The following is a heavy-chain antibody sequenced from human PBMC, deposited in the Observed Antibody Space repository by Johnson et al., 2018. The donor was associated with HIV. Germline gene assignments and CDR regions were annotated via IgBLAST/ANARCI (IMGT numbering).Heavy chain of an antibody. D-gene: IGHD3-22*01. Sequence: VQLVESGGGLVQPGRSLRLSCAASGFTFDDYAMHWVRQAPGKGLEWVSGISWNSGSIGYADSVKGRFTISRDNAKNSLYLQMNSLRAEDTALFYCAKGVSYDSSDSAFDILGQGTMVTVSS. CDR1: GFTFDDYA. CDR2: ISWNSGSI. J-gene: IGHJ3*02. V-gene: IGHV3-9*01. CDR3: AKGVSYDSSDSAFDI.